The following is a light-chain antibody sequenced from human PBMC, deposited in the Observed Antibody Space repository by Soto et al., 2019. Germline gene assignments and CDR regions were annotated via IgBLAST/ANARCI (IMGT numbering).Light chain of an antibody. CDR2: KAS. CDR3: QQYNSYSPT. CDR1: QSIASW. Sequence: DIQMPQSPSTLSASVGDSVTITCRASQSIASWLAWYQQEPGKAPKLLIYKASSLESGVPSRFSGSGSGTEFTLTISSLQPDDFATYYCQQYNSYSPTFGQGTKVDI. J-gene: IGKJ1*01. V-gene: IGKV1-5*03.